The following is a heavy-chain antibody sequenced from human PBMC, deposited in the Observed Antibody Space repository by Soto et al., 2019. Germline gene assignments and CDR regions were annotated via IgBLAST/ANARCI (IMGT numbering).Heavy chain of an antibody. CDR1: GGSISSYY. J-gene: IGHJ4*02. V-gene: IGHV4-59*01. CDR2: IYYSGST. Sequence: SETLSLTCTVSGGSISSYYWSWIRQPPGKGLEWIGYIYYSGSTNYNPSLKSRVTISVDTSKNQFSLKLSSVTAADTAVYYCARPLSSGLYAIQWGQGTRVTCPS. CDR3: ARPLSSGLYAIQ. D-gene: IGHD2-8*01.